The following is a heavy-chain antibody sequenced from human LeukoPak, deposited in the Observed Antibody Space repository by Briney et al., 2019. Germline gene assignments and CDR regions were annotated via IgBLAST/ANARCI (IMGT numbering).Heavy chain of an antibody. V-gene: IGHV1-69*04. D-gene: IGHD1-26*01. J-gene: IGHJ4*02. Sequence: ASVKVSCKASGGTFSSYAISWVRQAPGQGLEWMGRIIPILGIANYAQKFQGRVTITADKSTSTAYMELSSLRSEDTAVYYCARTLVGATEENYFDYWGQGTLVTVSS. CDR1: GGTFSSYA. CDR3: ARTLVGATEENYFDY. CDR2: IIPILGIA.